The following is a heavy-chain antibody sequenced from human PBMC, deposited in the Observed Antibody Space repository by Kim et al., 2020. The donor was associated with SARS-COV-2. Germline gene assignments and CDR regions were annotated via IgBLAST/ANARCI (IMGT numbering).Heavy chain of an antibody. Sequence: ASVKVSCKVSGYTLIELSMHWVRQAPGKGLEWMGGFDPEDGETIYAQKFQGRVTMTEDTSTDTAYMELSSLRSEDTAVYYCATSLAIRRGHWFHPWGQGTLVTVSS. V-gene: IGHV1-24*01. CDR3: ATSLAIRRGHWFHP. D-gene: IGHD2-21*01. J-gene: IGHJ5*02. CDR2: FDPEDGET. CDR1: GYTLIELS.